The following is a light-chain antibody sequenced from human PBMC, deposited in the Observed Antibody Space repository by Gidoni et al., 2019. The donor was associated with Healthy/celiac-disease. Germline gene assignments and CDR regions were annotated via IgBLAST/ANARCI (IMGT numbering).Light chain of an antibody. CDR1: QSVSSN. Sequence: EIVMTQSPATLSVSQGERATLSCRASQSVSSNLAWYQQKPWQAPRLLIYGASTRATGIPARFSGSGSWTEFTLTISRLQSEDFAVYYCQQYNNWPPWTFGQETKVEIK. CDR2: GAS. CDR3: QQYNNWPPWT. J-gene: IGKJ1*01. V-gene: IGKV3-15*01.